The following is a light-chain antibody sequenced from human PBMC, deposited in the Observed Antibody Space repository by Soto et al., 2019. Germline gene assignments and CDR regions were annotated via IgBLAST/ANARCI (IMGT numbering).Light chain of an antibody. V-gene: IGKV3-20*01. CDR1: QTVNNNY. CDR3: QQYGTSPFA. J-gene: IGKJ3*01. Sequence: EIVLTQSPGTLYLSPGERATLSCRASQTVNNNYLTWYQQTPGQAPRLLIYGASSRATGIPDKFSASGSGTDCPLTIIRLEPEDFAVYYCQQYGTSPFAFGPGTKVDIK. CDR2: GAS.